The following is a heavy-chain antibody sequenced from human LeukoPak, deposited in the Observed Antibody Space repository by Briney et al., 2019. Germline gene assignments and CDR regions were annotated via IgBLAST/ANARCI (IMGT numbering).Heavy chain of an antibody. J-gene: IGHJ5*02. CDR1: GYTFTGYY. CDR2: INPNSGAT. D-gene: IGHD2-2*01. CDR3: ARGAAAHGGEFNWFDP. V-gene: IGHV1-2*06. Sequence: GASVKVSCKPSGYTFTGYYMHWVRQAPGQGLEWMGRINPNSGATNYAQKFQGRVTMTRDTSISTAYMELTTLRSDDTAVYYCARGAAAHGGEFNWFDPWGQGTLVTVSS.